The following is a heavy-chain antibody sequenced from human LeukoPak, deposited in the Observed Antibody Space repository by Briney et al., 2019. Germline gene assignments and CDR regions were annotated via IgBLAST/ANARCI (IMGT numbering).Heavy chain of an antibody. J-gene: IGHJ4*02. D-gene: IGHD2-15*01. V-gene: IGHV1-18*01. CDR1: GYTFTSYG. Sequence: ASVKVPCKASGYTFTSYGISWVRQAPGQGLEWMGWISAYNGNTNYAQKLQGRVTMTTDTSTSTAYMELRSLRSDDTAVYYCARVDLDYAGIVVVVAATPLGYWGQGTLVTVSS. CDR2: ISAYNGNT. CDR3: ARVDLDYAGIVVVVAATPLGY.